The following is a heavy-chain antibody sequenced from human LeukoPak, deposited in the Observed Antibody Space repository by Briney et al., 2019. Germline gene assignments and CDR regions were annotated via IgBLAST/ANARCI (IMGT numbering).Heavy chain of an antibody. D-gene: IGHD3-22*01. CDR1: GYTFTGYY. J-gene: IGHJ6*03. CDR2: INPNSGGT. Sequence: ASVKVSCKASGYTFTGYYMHWVRRAPGQGLEWMGWINPNSGGTNYAQKFQGRVTMTRDTSISTAYMELSRLRSDDTAVYYCARDYYDSSGWGYYYMDVWGKGTTVTISS. V-gene: IGHV1-2*02. CDR3: ARDYYDSSGWGYYYMDV.